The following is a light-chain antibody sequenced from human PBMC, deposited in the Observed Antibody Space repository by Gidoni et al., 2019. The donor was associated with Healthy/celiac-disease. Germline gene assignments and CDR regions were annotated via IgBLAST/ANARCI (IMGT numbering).Light chain of an antibody. J-gene: IGKJ2*01. CDR2: GAS. CDR1: QSVSSN. Sequence: EIVMTQSPATLPVYPGERATLAGRASQSVSSNLAWYQQKPGQAPRLLIYGASTRATGIPARFSGSGSGTEFTLTISSLQSEAFAVYYCQQYNNWMYTFGQWTKLEIK. V-gene: IGKV3-15*01. CDR3: QQYNNWMYT.